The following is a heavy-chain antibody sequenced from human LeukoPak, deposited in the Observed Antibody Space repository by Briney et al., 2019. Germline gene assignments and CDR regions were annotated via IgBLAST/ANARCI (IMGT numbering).Heavy chain of an antibody. CDR3: ARHRVVRGVIITPTFDY. Sequence: SETLSLTCTVSGGSISSYYWSWIRQPPGKGLEWIGSIYYSGSTYYNPSLKSRVTISVDTSKNQFSLKLSSVTAADTAVYYCARHRVVRGVIITPTFDYWGQGTLVTVSS. CDR1: GGSISSYY. V-gene: IGHV4-39*01. D-gene: IGHD3-10*01. CDR2: IYYSGST. J-gene: IGHJ4*02.